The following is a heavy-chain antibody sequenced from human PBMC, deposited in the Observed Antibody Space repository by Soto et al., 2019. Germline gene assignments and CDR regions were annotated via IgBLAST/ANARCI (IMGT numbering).Heavy chain of an antibody. CDR3: ARLFPQADYVGGGHHYLFDY. D-gene: IGHD3-16*02. CDR1: GDSINNGDCY. Sequence: QVQLQESGPGLVKPSQTLSLTCTVSGDSINNGDCYWSWIRQHPGKGLEWVGYIYYSGTTYYNPSLKSRLTISVDTSKNQFSLKLRSVTAADTALYYCARLFPQADYVGGGHHYLFDYWGPGTLVTVSS. J-gene: IGHJ4*02. V-gene: IGHV4-31*03. CDR2: IYYSGTT.